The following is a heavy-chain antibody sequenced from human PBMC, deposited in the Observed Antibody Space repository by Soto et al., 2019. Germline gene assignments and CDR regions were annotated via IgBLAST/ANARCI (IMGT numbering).Heavy chain of an antibody. CDR3: ARARPTVTTLGYYSAFDV. D-gene: IGHD4-4*01. CDR2: INPSGGSA. V-gene: IGHV1-46*01. Sequence: ASVKVSCKASGYTSTTYYMYCARQAPGHGIEWMGIINPSGGSASYAQKFQGRVTMTRDTSTSTVYMELSSLRSEDKAVHTSARARPTVTTLGYYSAFDVWGRGTTDTVS. CDR1: GYTSTTYY. J-gene: IGHJ6*02.